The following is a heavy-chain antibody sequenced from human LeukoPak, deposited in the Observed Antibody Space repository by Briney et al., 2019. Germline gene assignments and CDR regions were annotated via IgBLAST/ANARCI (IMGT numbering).Heavy chain of an antibody. Sequence: SSQTLSLTCTVSGGSISSGGYYWSWIRQHPGKGLEWIGYIYYSGSTYYNPSLKSRVTISVDTSKNQFSLKLSSVTAADAAVYYCARDYDYYDGSGQWGAFDIWGPGTMVTVSS. V-gene: IGHV4-31*03. D-gene: IGHD3-22*01. J-gene: IGHJ3*02. CDR1: GGSISSGGYY. CDR3: ARDYDYYDGSGQWGAFDI. CDR2: IYYSGST.